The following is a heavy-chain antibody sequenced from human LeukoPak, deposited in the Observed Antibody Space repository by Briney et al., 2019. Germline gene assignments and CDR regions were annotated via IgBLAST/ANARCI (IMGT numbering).Heavy chain of an antibody. Sequence: GGSLRLSCAASGFVLSSYAMSWVRQAPGKGLEWVSTISASGSRTYYTDSVKGRFSISRDNSRNTMYLQMNSLRDEDTAIYYCAKHPQGAAGAHFDYWGQGTLATVSS. V-gene: IGHV3-23*01. CDR2: ISASGSRT. CDR1: GFVLSSYA. D-gene: IGHD6-13*01. J-gene: IGHJ4*02. CDR3: AKHPQGAAGAHFDY.